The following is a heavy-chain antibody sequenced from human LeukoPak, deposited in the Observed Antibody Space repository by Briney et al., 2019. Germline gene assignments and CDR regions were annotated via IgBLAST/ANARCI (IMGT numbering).Heavy chain of an antibody. CDR2: IRSKAYGGTT. CDR3: TRGHSSGWLGSFDY. CDR1: GFSFGDYA. J-gene: IGHJ4*02. V-gene: IGHV3-49*04. D-gene: IGHD6-19*01. Sequence: GGSLRLSCTASGFSFGDYAMSWVRQAPGKGLEWVGFIRSKAYGGTTEYAASVKGRFTISGDDSKSIAYLQMNSLKTEDTAVYYCTRGHSSGWLGSFDYWGQGTLVTVSS.